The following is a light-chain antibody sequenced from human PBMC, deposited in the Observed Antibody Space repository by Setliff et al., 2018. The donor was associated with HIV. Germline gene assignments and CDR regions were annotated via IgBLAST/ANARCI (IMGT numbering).Light chain of an antibody. CDR1: SSDVGGYDY. V-gene: IGLV2-14*01. J-gene: IGLJ1*01. CDR2: EVS. CDR3: NSYTSSSTCV. Sequence: QSVLTQPASVSGSPGQSITISCTGTSSDVGGYDYVSWYQQHPGKAPKLMIYEVSNRPSGVSNRFSGSKSGNTASLTISGLQAEDEADYYCNSYTSSSTCVFGTGTKVT.